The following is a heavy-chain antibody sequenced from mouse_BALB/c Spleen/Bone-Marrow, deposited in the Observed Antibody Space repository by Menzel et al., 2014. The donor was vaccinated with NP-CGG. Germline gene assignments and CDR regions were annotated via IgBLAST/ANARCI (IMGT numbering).Heavy chain of an antibody. CDR1: GFSLTSYG. CDR2: IWAGGST. V-gene: IGHV2-9*02. D-gene: IGHD1-1*02. J-gene: IGHJ4*01. Sequence: QVQLKESGPGLVAPSQNLSITCTVSGFSLTSYGVHWVRQPPGKGLEWLGVIWAGGSTIYNSALMPRLSISKDNSKSQVFLKMNSLQTDDTALYYCARDRGGSSRALDYWGQGTSVTVSS. CDR3: ARDRGGSSRALDY.